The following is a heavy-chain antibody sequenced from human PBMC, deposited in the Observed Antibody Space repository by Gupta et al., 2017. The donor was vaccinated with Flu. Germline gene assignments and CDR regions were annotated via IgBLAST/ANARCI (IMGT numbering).Heavy chain of an antibody. V-gene: IGHV3-30*18. CDR2: ISYDGSNK. D-gene: IGHD3-3*01. J-gene: IGHJ6*03. CDR3: AKDSRAVTYGLWSAYYTGQRVQYYYYMDV. Sequence: APGKGLEWVALISYDGSNKYYADSVKGRFTISRDNSKSTLYLQMNSLRVDDTAVYYCAKDSRAVTYGLWSAYYTGQRVQYYYYMDVGGKGATVTVSS.